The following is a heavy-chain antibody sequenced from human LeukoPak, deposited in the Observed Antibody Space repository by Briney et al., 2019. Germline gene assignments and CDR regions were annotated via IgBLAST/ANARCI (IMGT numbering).Heavy chain of an antibody. V-gene: IGHV1-46*01. CDR1: GYTFTSYG. J-gene: IGHJ4*02. Sequence: ASVKVSCKASGYTFTSYGISWVRQAPGQGLEWMGIINPSGGSTSYAQKFQGRVTMTRDTSTSTVYMELSSLRSEDTAVYYCARDHDAYCGGDCYHDYWGQGTLVTVSS. CDR2: INPSGGST. CDR3: ARDHDAYCGGDCYHDY. D-gene: IGHD2-21*02.